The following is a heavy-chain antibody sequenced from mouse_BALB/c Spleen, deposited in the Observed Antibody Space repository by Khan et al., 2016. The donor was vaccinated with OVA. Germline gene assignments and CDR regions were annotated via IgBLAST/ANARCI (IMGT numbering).Heavy chain of an antibody. CDR1: GFNIKDTY. J-gene: IGHJ2*01. V-gene: IGHV14-3*02. CDR2: IDPANGNT. Sequence: VQLQQSGAELVKPGASVKLSCTASGFNIKDTYMHWVKQRPEQGLEWIGRIDPANGNTKYDQKFTGKANITADKSSNTAYLQLSSLTSEYTAVYYCAIINAWGQGTTLTVSS. CDR3: AIINA.